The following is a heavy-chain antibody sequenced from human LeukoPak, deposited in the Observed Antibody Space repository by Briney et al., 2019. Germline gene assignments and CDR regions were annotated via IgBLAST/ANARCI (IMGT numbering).Heavy chain of an antibody. V-gene: IGHV3-33*01. Sequence: QPGRSLRLSCAASGFTFSSYGMHWVRQAPGKGLEWVAVIWSDGSNKYYADSVKGRFTISRDNSKNTLYLQMNSLRAEDTAVYYCARVRSGSYYAIDYWGQGTLVTVSS. J-gene: IGHJ4*02. D-gene: IGHD1-26*01. CDR2: IWSDGSNK. CDR3: ARVRSGSYYAIDY. CDR1: GFTFSSYG.